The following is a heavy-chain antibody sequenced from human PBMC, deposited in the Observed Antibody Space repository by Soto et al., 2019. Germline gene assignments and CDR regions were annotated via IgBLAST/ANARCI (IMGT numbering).Heavy chain of an antibody. V-gene: IGHV4-31*03. CDR2: IFYSGNS. CDR3: ARLSSLYYNSDYGGYYFDY. J-gene: IGHJ4*02. CDR1: GGSIRGGDYY. D-gene: IGHD3-10*01. Sequence: QVQLQESGPGLVKPSQTLSLTCTVSGGSIRGGDYYWSWIRQHPGKGLEWIGYIFYSGNSFYNPSIKSGVTISGDTSKNQFSLQLSSVTAADTAIYYGARLSSLYYNSDYGGYYFDYWGQGTRVSVSS.